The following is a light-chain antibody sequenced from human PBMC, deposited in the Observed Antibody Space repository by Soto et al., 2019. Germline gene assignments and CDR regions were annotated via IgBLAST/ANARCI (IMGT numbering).Light chain of an antibody. Sequence: EIVLTQPPGTLSLSPGERATLSCRASQSVSSSYLTWYQQKPGQAPRLLIYGASSRATGIPDRFSGSGSGTDFTLTISRLETEDFSVYYCHQYGISPPITFGQGTRLEIK. CDR1: QSVSSSY. CDR3: HQYGISPPIT. V-gene: IGKV3-20*01. CDR2: GAS. J-gene: IGKJ5*01.